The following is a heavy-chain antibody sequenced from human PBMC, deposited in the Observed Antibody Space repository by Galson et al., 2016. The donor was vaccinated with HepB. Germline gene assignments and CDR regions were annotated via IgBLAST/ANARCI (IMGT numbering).Heavy chain of an antibody. CDR3: AREVQLERRSDWYFDL. CDR2: IYYSGST. J-gene: IGHJ2*01. V-gene: IGHV4-31*03. Sequence: TLSLPCTVSGGSISSGGYYWSWIRQHPGKGLEWIGYIYYSGSTYYNPSLKSRVTISVDTSKNQFSLKLSSVTAADTAVYYCAREVQLERRSDWYFDLWGRGTLVTVSS. D-gene: IGHD1-1*01. CDR1: GGSISSGGYY.